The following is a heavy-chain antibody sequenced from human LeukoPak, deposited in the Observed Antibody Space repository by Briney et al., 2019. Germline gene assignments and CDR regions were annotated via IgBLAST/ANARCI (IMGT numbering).Heavy chain of an antibody. CDR1: GFTFSSYG. CDR2: ISYDGSNK. CDR3: AKDKGGSYYYYGMDV. V-gene: IGHV3-30*18. J-gene: IGHJ6*04. Sequence: GGSLRLSCAASGFTFSSYGMHWVRQAPGKGLEWVAVISYDGSNKYYADSVKGRFTIPRDNSKNTLYLQMNSLRAEDTAVYYCAKDKGGSYYYYGMDVWGKGTTVTVSS. D-gene: IGHD1-26*01.